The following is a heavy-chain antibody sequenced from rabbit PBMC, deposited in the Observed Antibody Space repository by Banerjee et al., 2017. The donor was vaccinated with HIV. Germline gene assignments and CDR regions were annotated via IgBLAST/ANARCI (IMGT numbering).Heavy chain of an antibody. CDR1: GIDFSSSYY. Sequence: QSLEESGGDLVKPGASLTLTCTASGIDFSSSYYMCWVRQAPGKGLEWTACIYTGSGSTYYASWAKGRFTISKTSSTTVTLQMTSLTAADTATYFCARGIDVAGYGYDTWGPGTLVPS. CDR2: IYTGSGST. D-gene: IGHD3-1*01. V-gene: IGHV1S40*01. CDR3: ARGIDVAGYGYDT. J-gene: IGHJ2*01.